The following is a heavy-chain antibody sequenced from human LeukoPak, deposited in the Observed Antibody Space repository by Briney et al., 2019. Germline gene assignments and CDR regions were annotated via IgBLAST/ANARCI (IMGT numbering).Heavy chain of an antibody. CDR1: GFTISNNH. D-gene: IGHD3-10*01. CDR2: ISSTGSI. V-gene: IGHV3-53*01. J-gene: IGHJ4*02. CDR3: ARRGSDYGSPFDY. Sequence: GGSLRLSCTPSGFTISNNHMNWVRQAPGKGLEWVSLISSTGSIYHADSVKGRFTISRDSSMNTVYLQLNSLRAEDTGVYYCARRGSDYGSPFDYWGQGALVTVSS.